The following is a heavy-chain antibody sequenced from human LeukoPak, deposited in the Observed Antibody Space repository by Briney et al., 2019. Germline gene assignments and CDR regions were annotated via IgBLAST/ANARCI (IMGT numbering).Heavy chain of an antibody. CDR1: GYTFIGYY. D-gene: IGHD6-13*01. V-gene: IGHV1-2*02. CDR3: ARRLVAAGGYYFDY. Sequence: GASVKVSCKTSGYTFIGYYIHWVRQAPGQGLEWMGWIHPDNGGTNYAQKFQGRVTMTRDTSISTAYMELSSLTSDDTAVFYCARRLVAAGGYYFDYWGQGTLVTVSS. CDR2: IHPDNGGT. J-gene: IGHJ4*02.